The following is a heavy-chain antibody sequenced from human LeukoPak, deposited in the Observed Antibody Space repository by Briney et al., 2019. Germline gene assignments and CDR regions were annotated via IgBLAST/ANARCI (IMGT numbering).Heavy chain of an antibody. V-gene: IGHV5-51*01. CDR3: ARGHHVVVATATWASDAFDL. J-gene: IGHJ3*01. Sequence: GESLKISCKGSGYNFTSYWNGWVRQMPGKGLEWMGIIYPGDSDSRLSPSLQGQVTISADKSISTAYLQWNSLKASDTAMYYCARGHHVVVATATWASDAFDLWGQGTIVTVSS. D-gene: IGHD2-21*02. CDR2: IYPGDSDS. CDR1: GYNFTSYW.